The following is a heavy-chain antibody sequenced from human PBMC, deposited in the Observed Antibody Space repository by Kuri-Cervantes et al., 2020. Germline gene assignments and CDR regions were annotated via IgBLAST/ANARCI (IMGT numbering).Heavy chain of an antibody. CDR3: ARGPGYSSGWSYYYYMDV. CDR1: GGSISSSSYY. CDR2: IYYSGST. D-gene: IGHD6-19*01. Sequence: SETLSLTCTVSGGSISSSSYYWGWIRQPPGKGLEWIGSIYYSGSTYYNPSLKSRVTISVDTSKNQFSPKLSSVTAADTAVYYCARGPGYSSGWSYYYYMDVWGKGTTVTVSS. J-gene: IGHJ6*03. V-gene: IGHV4-39*07.